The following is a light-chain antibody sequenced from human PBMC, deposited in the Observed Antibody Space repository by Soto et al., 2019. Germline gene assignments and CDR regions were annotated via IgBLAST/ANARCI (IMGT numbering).Light chain of an antibody. J-gene: IGLJ1*01. V-gene: IGLV2-14*01. CDR1: SRDVGGSNY. Sequence: QSALIQPASVSGSPGQSITLSCTGTSRDVGGSNYVSWYQHHPHRAPRLLIYEVSYRPSGVSSRFSGSKSGNTASLTISGLQAEDEADYYCSSYTSSNTLEVFXVGTNATVL. CDR2: EVS. CDR3: SSYTSSNTLEV.